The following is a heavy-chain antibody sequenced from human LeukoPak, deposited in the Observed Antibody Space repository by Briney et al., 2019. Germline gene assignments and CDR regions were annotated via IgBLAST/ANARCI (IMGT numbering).Heavy chain of an antibody. V-gene: IGHV1-18*01. D-gene: IGHD3-3*01. CDR2: ISAYNGNT. J-gene: IGHJ4*02. CDR1: GYTFTSYG. CDR3: ARAIYDFWSGYYSDY. Sequence: ASVKVSCKASGYTFTSYGISWVRQAPGQGLEWMGWISAYNGNTNYAQKLQGRVTMTTDTSTSTAYMELRSLRSDDTAVYYCARAIYDFWSGYYSDYWGQGTLVTVSS.